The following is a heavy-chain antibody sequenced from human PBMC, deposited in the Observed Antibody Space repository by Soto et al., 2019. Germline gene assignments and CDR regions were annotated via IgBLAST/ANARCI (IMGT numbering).Heavy chain of an antibody. CDR2: IYYSGST. CDR3: ARAKVTASTRGGNGLDV. J-gene: IGHJ6*02. CDR1: GGSISSGDFY. Sequence: PSETLSLTCTVSGGSISSGDFYWSWIRQPPGKGLEWIGYIYYSGSTYYNQSLRSRVIISADTSKNQFSLKLSSVTAADTAVYYCARAKVTASTRGGNGLDVWGQGTTVTVSS. D-gene: IGHD1-1*01. V-gene: IGHV4-30-4*01.